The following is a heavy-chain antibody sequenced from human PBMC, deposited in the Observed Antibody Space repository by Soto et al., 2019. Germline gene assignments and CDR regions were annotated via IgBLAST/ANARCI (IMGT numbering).Heavy chain of an antibody. J-gene: IGHJ4*02. V-gene: IGHV4-30-4*01. D-gene: IGHD3-9*01. Sequence: SETLSLTCAVSGGYISSGGYSWSWIRQPPGKGLEWIGYIYYSGSTYYNPSLKSRVTISVDTSKNQFSLKLSSVTAADTAVYYCARATDTIFFVGSPGFDYWGQGTLVTVSS. CDR1: GGYISSGGYS. CDR2: IYYSGST. CDR3: ARATDTIFFVGSPGFDY.